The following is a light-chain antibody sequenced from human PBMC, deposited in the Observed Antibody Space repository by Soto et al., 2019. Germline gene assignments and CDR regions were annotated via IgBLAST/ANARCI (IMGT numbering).Light chain of an antibody. CDR2: KAS. CDR3: LQYTTSFRT. Sequence: DIQMTQSPSTLSASVGDRVTITCRASQTLSSWLAWYQQKAGKAPKLQIYKASTLESEVPSRFSGSGSGTEFTLTISSLQPDDFATYYCLQYTTSFRTFGQGTKAEIK. CDR1: QTLSSW. V-gene: IGKV1-5*03. J-gene: IGKJ1*01.